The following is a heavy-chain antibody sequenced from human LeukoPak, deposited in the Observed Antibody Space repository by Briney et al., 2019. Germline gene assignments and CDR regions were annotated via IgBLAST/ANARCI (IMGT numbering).Heavy chain of an antibody. J-gene: IGHJ6*02. CDR2: TYFTGST. Sequence: SETLSLTCNVSRGSISSGGHYWSWIRQRPGKGLEWMGYTYFTGSTYYNPSLQSRLIISADTSMTQFSLRLRSVTAADTAVYYCARDQLQWRNYYGMDVWGQGTTVTVSS. D-gene: IGHD5-24*01. CDR1: RGSISSGGHY. CDR3: ARDQLQWRNYYGMDV. V-gene: IGHV4-31*03.